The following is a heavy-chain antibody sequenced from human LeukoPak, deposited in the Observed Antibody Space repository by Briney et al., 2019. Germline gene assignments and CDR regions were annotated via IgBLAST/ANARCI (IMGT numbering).Heavy chain of an antibody. CDR1: GFTFSSYG. CDR2: IRYDGSNK. CDR3: AKDLYSSQNRPV. J-gene: IGHJ3*01. D-gene: IGHD6-13*01. Sequence: GGSLRLSCAASGFTFSSYGMHWVRQAPGKGLEWVAFIRYDGSNKYYADSVKGRFTISRDNSKNTLYLQMNSLRAEDTAVYYCAKDLYSSQNRPVWGQGTMITVSS. V-gene: IGHV3-30*02.